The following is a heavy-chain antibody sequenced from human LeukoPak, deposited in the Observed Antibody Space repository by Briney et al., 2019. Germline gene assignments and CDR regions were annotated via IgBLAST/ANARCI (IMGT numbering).Heavy chain of an antibody. D-gene: IGHD2-15*01. CDR2: ISGSGDTT. Sequence: GGSLRLSCAASGFTFSSYAMSWVRQAPGKGLEWVSTISGSGDTTYYAGSVKGRFTISRANSKNTVFLQMNSLRAEDTAVFFCSRDQAYYCSGGSCYSDYWGQGSLVTVSS. V-gene: IGHV3-23*01. CDR1: GFTFSSYA. CDR3: SRDQAYYCSGGSCYSDY. J-gene: IGHJ4*02.